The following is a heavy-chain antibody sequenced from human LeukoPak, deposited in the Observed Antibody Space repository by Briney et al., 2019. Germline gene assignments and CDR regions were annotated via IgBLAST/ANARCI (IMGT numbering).Heavy chain of an antibody. V-gene: IGHV3-74*01. CDR2: INSDGSST. CDR1: GFTFSSYW. D-gene: IGHD6-19*01. Sequence: GGSLRLSCAASGFTFSSYWMHWVRHAPGKGLVWVSRINSDGSSTSYADSVKGRFTISRDNAKNTLYLQMNSLRAEDTAVYYCARVYSSGWYLGAFDIWGQGTMVTVSS. J-gene: IGHJ3*02. CDR3: ARVYSSGWYLGAFDI.